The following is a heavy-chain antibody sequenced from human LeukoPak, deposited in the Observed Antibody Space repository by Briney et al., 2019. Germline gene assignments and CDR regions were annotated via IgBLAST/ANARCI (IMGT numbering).Heavy chain of an antibody. CDR1: GGSFSDYY. D-gene: IGHD1-14*01. CDR2: IYHSGST. Sequence: ASETLSLTCAVYGGSFSDYYWSWIRQPPGKGLEWIWEIYHSGSTKYNPSLKSRVTMSVDTSKNQFSLKLSSVTAADTAVYYCARQGNTTSLFDCWGQGTLVTVSS. V-gene: IGHV4-34*01. J-gene: IGHJ4*02. CDR3: ARQGNTTSLFDC.